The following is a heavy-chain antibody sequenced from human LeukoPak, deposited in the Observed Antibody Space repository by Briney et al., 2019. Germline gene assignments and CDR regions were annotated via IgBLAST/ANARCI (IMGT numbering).Heavy chain of an antibody. CDR1: RFAFSTYW. Sequence: PGGSLRLSCAASRFAFSTYWMHWVRQAPGKGLVWVSRINSDGSSTGYADSVKGRFTISRDNSKNTLYLQMNSLRVEDTAVYYCAKPRVAYGSGRQEFDYWGQGTLVTVSS. CDR3: AKPRVAYGSGRQEFDY. V-gene: IGHV3-74*01. D-gene: IGHD3-10*01. CDR2: INSDGSST. J-gene: IGHJ4*02.